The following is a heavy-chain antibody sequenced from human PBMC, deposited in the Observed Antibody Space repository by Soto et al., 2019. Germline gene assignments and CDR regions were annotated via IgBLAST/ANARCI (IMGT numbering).Heavy chain of an antibody. CDR3: ARGRYDSSALGVWGMDV. CDR2: IGTAGDT. D-gene: IGHD3-22*01. Sequence: GGSLRLSCAASGFTFSSYDMHWVRQATGKGLEWVSAIGTAGDTYYPGSVKGRFTISRENAKNSLYLQMNSLRAGDTAVYYCARGRYDSSALGVWGMDVWGQGTTVTVSS. J-gene: IGHJ6*02. CDR1: GFTFSSYD. V-gene: IGHV3-13*01.